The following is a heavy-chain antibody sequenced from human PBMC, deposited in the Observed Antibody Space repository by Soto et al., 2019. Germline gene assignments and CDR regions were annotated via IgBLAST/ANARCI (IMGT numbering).Heavy chain of an antibody. CDR3: VKEMSYGSSSSFQY. CDR2: ISWNSAYI. CDR1: GFKFDDYV. J-gene: IGHJ4*02. V-gene: IGHV3-9*01. Sequence: SLRLSCIGSGFKFDDYVMHWVRQVTGKGPEWLSGISWNSAYIGYAESVKGRFTISRDNAKNSLYLQINSLRPEDTGLYYCVKEMSYGSSSSFQYWGQGTQVTVSS. D-gene: IGHD6-6*01.